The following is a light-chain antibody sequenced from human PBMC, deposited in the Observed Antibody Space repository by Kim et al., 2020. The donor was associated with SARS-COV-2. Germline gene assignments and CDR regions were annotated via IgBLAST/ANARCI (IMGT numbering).Light chain of an antibody. CDR3: VLYMSSGTLV. Sequence: QTVVTQEPSFSVSPGGTVTLTCGLSSGSVSTSYYPSWYQQTPGQAPRTLIYSTNTRSSGVPDRFSGSILGNKAALTITGAQADDESDYYCVLYMSSGTLVFGGGTQLTVL. CDR1: SGSVSTSYY. V-gene: IGLV8-61*01. J-gene: IGLJ3*02. CDR2: STN.